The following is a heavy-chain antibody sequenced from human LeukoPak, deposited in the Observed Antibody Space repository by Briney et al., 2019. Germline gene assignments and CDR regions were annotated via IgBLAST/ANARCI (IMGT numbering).Heavy chain of an antibody. J-gene: IGHJ6*03. CDR1: GGTFSSYA. D-gene: IGHD1-1*01. Sequence: SVKVSCKASGGTFSSYAISWVRQAPGQGLEWMGGIIPIFGTANYAQKFQGRVTITADESTSTAYMELSSLRSEDTAVYYCARDLTPTSNWNYDYYYMDVWGKGTTVTVSS. CDR2: IIPIFGTA. V-gene: IGHV1-69*13. CDR3: ARDLTPTSNWNYDYYYMDV.